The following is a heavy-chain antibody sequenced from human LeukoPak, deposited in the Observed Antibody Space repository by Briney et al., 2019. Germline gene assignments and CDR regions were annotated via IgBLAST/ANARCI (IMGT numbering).Heavy chain of an antibody. CDR3: HGYCSSTSCSDDAFDI. CDR1: GGSFSGYY. CDR2: INHSGST. Sequence: SETLSLTCAVYGGSFSGYYWSWIRQPPGKGLEWIREINHSGSTNYNPSLKSRVTISVDTSKNQFSLKLSSVTAADTAVYYCHGYCSSTSCSDDAFDIWGQGTMVTVSS. V-gene: IGHV4-34*01. D-gene: IGHD2-2*03. J-gene: IGHJ3*02.